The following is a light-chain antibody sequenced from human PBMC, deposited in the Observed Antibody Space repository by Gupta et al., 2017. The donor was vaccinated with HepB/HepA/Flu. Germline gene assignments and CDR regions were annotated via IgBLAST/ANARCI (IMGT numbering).Light chain of an antibody. Sequence: QSALTQPRSASGSPGQSVTISCTGTSSDVGGYNYVSWYQQHPGKAPKLMIYDVTRRPSVVAVRFSGSKSGNTASPTISELQAEDEADYYCCAYGSRDTLVFGGGTKPTVL. J-gene: IGLJ2*01. CDR1: SSDVGGYNY. CDR3: CAYGSRDTLV. V-gene: IGLV2-11*01. CDR2: DVT.